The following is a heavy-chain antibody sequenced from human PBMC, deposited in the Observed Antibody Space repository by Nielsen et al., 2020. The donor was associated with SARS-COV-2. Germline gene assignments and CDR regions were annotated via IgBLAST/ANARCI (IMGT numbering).Heavy chain of an antibody. Sequence: GGSLSLSCAASGFTFSSYGMHWVRQAPGKGLEWVAVIKYDGSNKYYADSVKGRFTISRDNSKNTLYLQMNSLTAEDTAVYYCASDSNSYNYYYYYGMDVWGQGTTVTVSS. CDR1: GFTFSSYG. CDR2: IKYDGSNK. J-gene: IGHJ6*02. V-gene: IGHV3-30*03. CDR3: ASDSNSYNYYYYYGMDV. D-gene: IGHD2-2*01.